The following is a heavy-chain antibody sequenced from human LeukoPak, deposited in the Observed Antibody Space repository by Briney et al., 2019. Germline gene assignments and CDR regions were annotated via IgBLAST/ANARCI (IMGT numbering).Heavy chain of an antibody. V-gene: IGHV3-53*01. D-gene: IGHD6-19*01. Sequence: GGSLRLSCAASGFTFSSYWMSWVRQAPGKGLEWVSVIYSGGSTYYADSVKGRFTISRDNSKNTLYLQMNSLRAEDTAVYYCAKGDATVAGQLVFDYWGQGTLVTVSS. J-gene: IGHJ4*02. CDR3: AKGDATVAGQLVFDY. CDR2: IYSGGST. CDR1: GFTFSSYW.